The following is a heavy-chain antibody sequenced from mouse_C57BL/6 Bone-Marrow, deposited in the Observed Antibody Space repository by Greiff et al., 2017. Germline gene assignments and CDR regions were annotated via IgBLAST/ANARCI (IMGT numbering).Heavy chain of an antibody. J-gene: IGHJ2*01. CDR1: GYTFTSYW. Sequence: QVQLQQPGAELVKPGASVKLSCKASGYTFTSYWMQWVKQRPGQGLEWIGEIDPSDSYTTYNQKFKGKATLTVDTSSSTAYMQLSSLTSEDSAVYYCARETAQAYFDYWGQGTTLTVSS. V-gene: IGHV1-50*01. CDR2: IDPSDSYT. D-gene: IGHD3-2*02. CDR3: ARETAQAYFDY.